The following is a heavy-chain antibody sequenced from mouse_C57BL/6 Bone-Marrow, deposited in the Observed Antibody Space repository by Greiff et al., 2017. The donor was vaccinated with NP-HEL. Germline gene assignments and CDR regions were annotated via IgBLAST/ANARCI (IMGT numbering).Heavy chain of an antibody. Sequence: EVKLEESGPGLVKPSQSLSLTCSVTGYSITSGYYWNWIRQFPGNKLEWMGYISYDGSNNYNPSLKNRISITRDTSKNQFFLKLNSVTTEDTATYYCAIENYDNAMDYWGQGTSVTVSS. CDR1: GYSITSGYY. J-gene: IGHJ4*01. CDR3: AIENYDNAMDY. D-gene: IGHD1-1*01. CDR2: ISYDGSN. V-gene: IGHV3-6*01.